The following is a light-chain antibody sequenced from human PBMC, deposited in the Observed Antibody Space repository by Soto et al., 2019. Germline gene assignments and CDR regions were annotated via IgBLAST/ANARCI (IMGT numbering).Light chain of an antibody. CDR2: GAS. CDR1: QSVSSNY. J-gene: IGKJ1*01. CDR3: QHYNIYSPWT. Sequence: EIVLKQSPGTLSLSQGERATLSCRTSQSVSSNYLAWHQQKTGQAPRLLIYGASSRATGIPARFSGSGSGTEFTLTISSLQPDDFATYYCQHYNIYSPWTFGQGTKVDIK. V-gene: IGKV3-20*01.